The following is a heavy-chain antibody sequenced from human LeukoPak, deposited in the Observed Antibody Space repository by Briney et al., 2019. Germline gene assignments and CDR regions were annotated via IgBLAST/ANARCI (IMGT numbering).Heavy chain of an antibody. Sequence: ASVKVSCKTSGYTFTSYYIHWVRQAPGQGLEWMGITNPSGGSTYYADSVKGRFTISRDMSKNTLDLQMNSLRVEDTAVYYCAKPYSSGWYYFDYWGQGTLVTVSS. D-gene: IGHD6-13*01. V-gene: IGHV1-46*04. CDR1: GYTFTSYY. J-gene: IGHJ4*02. CDR2: TNPSGGST. CDR3: AKPYSSGWYYFDY.